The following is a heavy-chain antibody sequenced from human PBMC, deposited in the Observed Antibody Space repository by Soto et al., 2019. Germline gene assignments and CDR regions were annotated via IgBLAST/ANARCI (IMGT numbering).Heavy chain of an antibody. CDR3: ALRSMAVVPEY. J-gene: IGHJ4*02. D-gene: IGHD3-22*01. CDR1: GDSISTYY. CDR2: LYYGRSA. Sequence: QVQLQESGPGLVKPSETLSLTCAVSGDSISTYYCMWIRQPPGKGLESIGYLYYGRSANYNPSLKSRVTFSVDTSTNQCSLTLSSMTAADTAVYYCALRSMAVVPEYWGQGTLVTVSS. V-gene: IGHV4-59*01.